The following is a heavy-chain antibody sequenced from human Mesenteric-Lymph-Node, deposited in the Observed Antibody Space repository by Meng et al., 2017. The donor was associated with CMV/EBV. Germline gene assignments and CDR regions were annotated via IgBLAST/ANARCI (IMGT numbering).Heavy chain of an antibody. CDR1: GFTFSSYA. V-gene: IGHV3-30*04. Sequence: GESLKISCAASGFTFSSYAMHWVRQAPGKGLEWVAVISYDGSKKYYADSVKGRFTVSRDNSKSTVYLQMNSLRGEDTAVYYCARAQLILEQLAPSDYWGQGTLVTVSS. D-gene: IGHD6-6*01. CDR2: ISYDGSKK. CDR3: ARAQLILEQLAPSDY. J-gene: IGHJ4*02.